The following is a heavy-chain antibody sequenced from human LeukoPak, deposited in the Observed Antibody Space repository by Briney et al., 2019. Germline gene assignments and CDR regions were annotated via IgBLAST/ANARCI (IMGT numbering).Heavy chain of an antibody. D-gene: IGHD3-22*01. CDR2: ISGSGGST. CDR3: AKGEYYYDSSGYYYAY. V-gene: IGHV3-23*01. Sequence: GGSLRLSCAASGFTFSSYAMSWVRQAPGKGLEWVSAISGSGGSTYYADSVKGRFTISRDNSKNTLYLQMNSLRAEDTAVYYCAKGEYYYDSSGYYYAYWGQGTLVTDSS. J-gene: IGHJ4*02. CDR1: GFTFSSYA.